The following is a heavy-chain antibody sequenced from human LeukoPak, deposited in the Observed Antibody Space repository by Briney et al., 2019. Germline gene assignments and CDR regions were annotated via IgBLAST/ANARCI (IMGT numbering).Heavy chain of an antibody. Sequence: GGSLRLSCAASGFTFSSYGMSWVRQAPGKGLEWVSVIYSGGSTYYADSVKGRFTISRDNSKNTLYLQMNSLRAEDTAVYYCASPYYWDAFDIWGQGTMVTVSS. CDR3: ASPYYWDAFDI. CDR2: IYSGGST. V-gene: IGHV3-66*01. D-gene: IGHD3-10*01. J-gene: IGHJ3*02. CDR1: GFTFSSYG.